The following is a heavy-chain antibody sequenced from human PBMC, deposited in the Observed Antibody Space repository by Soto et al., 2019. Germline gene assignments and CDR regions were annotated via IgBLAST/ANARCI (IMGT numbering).Heavy chain of an antibody. CDR3: ARAHSSGWYKSDYYYYMDV. D-gene: IGHD6-19*01. V-gene: IGHV1-69*02. Sequence: SVKVSCKASGGTFSSYTISWVRQAPGQGLEWMGRIIPILGIANYAQKFQGRVTITADKSTSTAYMELSSLRSEDTAVYYCARAHSSGWYKSDYYYYMDVWGKGTTVTVSS. CDR2: IIPILGIA. CDR1: GGTFSSYT. J-gene: IGHJ6*03.